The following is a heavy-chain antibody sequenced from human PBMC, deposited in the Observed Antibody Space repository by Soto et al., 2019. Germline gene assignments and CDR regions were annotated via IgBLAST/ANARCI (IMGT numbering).Heavy chain of an antibody. Sequence: QVQLVQSGAEVKKPGSSVKVSCKASGGTFSSYAISWVRQAPGQGLEWMGGFIPIFGTANYAQKFQGRVTITADESTSTAYMELSSLRSEDTAVYYCARVVRIAAAGTGGWFDPWGQGTLVTVSS. CDR2: FIPIFGTA. J-gene: IGHJ5*02. CDR1: GGTFSSYA. V-gene: IGHV1-69*01. D-gene: IGHD6-13*01. CDR3: ARVVRIAAAGTGGWFDP.